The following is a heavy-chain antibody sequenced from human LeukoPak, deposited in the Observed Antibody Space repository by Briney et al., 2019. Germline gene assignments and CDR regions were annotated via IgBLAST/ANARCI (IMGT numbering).Heavy chain of an antibody. CDR2: IYYSGST. J-gene: IGHJ5*02. Sequence: SENLSLTCTVSGGSISSSSYYWGWIRQPPGKRLEWIGSIYYSGSTYYNPSLKSRVTISVDTSKNQFSLKLSSVTAADTAVYYCARHRPAAGTGYWFDPWGQGTLVTVSS. CDR1: GGSISSSSYY. CDR3: ARHRPAAGTGYWFDP. D-gene: IGHD6-13*01. V-gene: IGHV4-39*01.